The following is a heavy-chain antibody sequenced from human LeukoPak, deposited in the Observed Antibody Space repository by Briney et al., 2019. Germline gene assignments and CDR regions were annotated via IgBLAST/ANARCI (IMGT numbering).Heavy chain of an antibody. CDR3: ARSRSLEWLYSL. J-gene: IGHJ4*02. Sequence: GGSLRLSCAASGFTVGTNYMSWVRQAPGKGLEWVSVIYSGGSTYYADSVKGRFTISRDNSKNTLYLQMNSLRAEDTAVYYCARSRSLEWLYSLWGQGTLVTVSS. CDR2: IYSGGST. V-gene: IGHV3-53*01. CDR1: GFTVGTNY. D-gene: IGHD3-3*01.